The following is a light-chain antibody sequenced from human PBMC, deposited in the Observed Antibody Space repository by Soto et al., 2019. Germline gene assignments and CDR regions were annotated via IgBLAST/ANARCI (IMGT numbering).Light chain of an antibody. CDR2: AAS. V-gene: IGKV1-8*01. J-gene: IGKJ1*01. CDR3: QQYYSYPWT. CDR1: QGISSY. Sequence: IQMTQSPSSVSAYVGDRVTITCRASQGISSYLAWYQQKPGKAPKLLIYAASTLQSGVPSRFSGSGSGTDFTLTISCLQSEDFATYYCQQYYSYPWTFGQGTKVDIK.